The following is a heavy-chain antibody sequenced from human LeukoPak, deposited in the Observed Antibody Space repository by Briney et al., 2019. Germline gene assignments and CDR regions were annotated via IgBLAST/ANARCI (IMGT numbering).Heavy chain of an antibody. D-gene: IGHD3-9*01. J-gene: IGHJ4*02. CDR3: ARSRSYDILTGELDTFDY. CDR2: INHSGST. Sequence: SETLSLTCAVYGGSFSGYYWSWIRQPPGKGLEWIGEINHSGSTNYNPSLKSRVTISVDTSKNQFSLKLSSVTAADTAVYYCARSRSYDILTGELDTFDYWGQGTLVTVFS. V-gene: IGHV4-34*01. CDR1: GGSFSGYY.